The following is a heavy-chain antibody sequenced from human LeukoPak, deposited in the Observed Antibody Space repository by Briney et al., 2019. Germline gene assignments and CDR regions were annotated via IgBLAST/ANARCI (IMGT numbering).Heavy chain of an antibody. CDR1: GFTFTSSA. CDR2: IVVGSGNT. V-gene: IGHV1-58*01. CDR3: ARWAGFCTTNNCYNPFDY. D-gene: IGHD2-2*02. J-gene: IGHJ4*02. Sequence: SVKVSCKASGFTFTSSAVQWVRQARGQRLEWIGWIVVGSGNTNYAQKFQERVTITRDMSTSTVYMELSSLRSEDTAVYYCARWAGFCTTNNCYNPFDYWGQGTLVTVSS.